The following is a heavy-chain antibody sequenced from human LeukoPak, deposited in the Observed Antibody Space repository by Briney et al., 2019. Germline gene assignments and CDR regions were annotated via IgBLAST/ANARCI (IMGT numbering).Heavy chain of an antibody. CDR2: MNPNSGDT. V-gene: IGHV1-8*01. CDR3: AKLPRRGDGFDH. D-gene: IGHD3-10*01. CDR1: GYTFTRYD. J-gene: IGHJ5*02. Sequence: ASVKVSCEASGYTFTRYDINGVRQAAGQGLEGMGWMNPNSGDTGYAQKFLGRVSMNRNTSITTAYMELSSLRSEATAVYYCAKLPRRGDGFDHWGQGTLVTVSS.